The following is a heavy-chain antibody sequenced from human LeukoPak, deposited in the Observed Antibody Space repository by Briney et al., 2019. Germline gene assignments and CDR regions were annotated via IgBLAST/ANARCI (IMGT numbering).Heavy chain of an antibody. J-gene: IGHJ3*02. D-gene: IGHD3-10*01. Sequence: GRSLRLSCAASGFTFSSYGMHWVRQAPGKGLEWVAVIWYGGSNKYYADSVKGRFTISRDNSKNTLYLQRNSLRAEDTAVYYCAREARYGSGRLNDAFDIWGQGTMVSVSS. CDR2: IWYGGSNK. CDR3: AREARYGSGRLNDAFDI. CDR1: GFTFSSYG. V-gene: IGHV3-33*08.